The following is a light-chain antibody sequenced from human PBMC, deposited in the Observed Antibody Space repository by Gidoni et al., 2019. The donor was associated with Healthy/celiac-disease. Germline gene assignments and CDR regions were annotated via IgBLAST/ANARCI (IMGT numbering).Light chain of an antibody. J-gene: IGLJ3*02. V-gene: IGLV1-51*01. Sequence: QSVLTQPPSVSAAPGQKVTISCSGSSSNNTWTNYVSWYQQLPGTAPKLLIYDKHKRLSGIPDRFSFSKSGTSATLCITGLQTGDEADYYGGTWDSSLSAWVFGGGTKLTVL. CDR1: SSNNTWTNY. CDR2: DKH. CDR3: GTWDSSLSAWV.